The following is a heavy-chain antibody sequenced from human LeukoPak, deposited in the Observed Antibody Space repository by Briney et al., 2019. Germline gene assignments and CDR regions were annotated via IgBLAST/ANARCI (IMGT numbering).Heavy chain of an antibody. CDR3: ARVLRPMASQYYFDY. J-gene: IGHJ4*02. D-gene: IGHD3-10*01. Sequence: SGTLSLTCTVSGASINTYYWSWIRQPPGKGLEWIGYIYYSGTTSYNPSLKTRVTISIDTSKNQFSLKLSSVTAADTAVYYCARVLRPMASQYYFDYWGQGTLVTVSS. V-gene: IGHV4-59*01. CDR2: IYYSGTT. CDR1: GASINTYY.